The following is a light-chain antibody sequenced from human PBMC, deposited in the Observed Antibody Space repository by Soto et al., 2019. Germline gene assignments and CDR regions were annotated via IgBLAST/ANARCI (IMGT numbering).Light chain of an antibody. CDR3: SSYTSSSTLVV. J-gene: IGLJ2*01. CDR2: EVT. V-gene: IGLV2-14*01. Sequence: QSALTQPASVSGSPGQSITISCTGTSSDVGGYNYVSWYQQHPGNAPKLMIYEVTNRPSGVSHRFSGSKSGNTASLTISGLQAEDEADYYCSSYTSSSTLVVFDGGTKLTVL. CDR1: SSDVGGYNY.